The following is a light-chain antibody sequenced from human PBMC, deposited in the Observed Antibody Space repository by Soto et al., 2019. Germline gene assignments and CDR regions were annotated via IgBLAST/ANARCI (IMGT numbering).Light chain of an antibody. J-gene: IGKJ4*01. V-gene: IGKV3-11*01. CDR2: DAS. CDR1: QSVSSY. Sequence: EIVLTQSPATLSLSPGERATLSCSASQSVSSYLAWYQQQPGQAPRLLIYDASNRATGIPARFSGSGSGTDFTLTISSLEPEDFAVYYCQHRSNWPSTFGGGTKVEIK. CDR3: QHRSNWPST.